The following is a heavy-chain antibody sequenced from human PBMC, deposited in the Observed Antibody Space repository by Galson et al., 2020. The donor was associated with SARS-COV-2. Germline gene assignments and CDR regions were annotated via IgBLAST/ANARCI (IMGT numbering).Heavy chain of an antibody. CDR3: ARAGLGGVGLLDY. Sequence: ETSETLSLTCTVSGGSISSGRYYWTWIRQPAGKGLEWIGRIYTSGATNYNPSLKSRVTISLDTSKNQFSLKLSSVTAADTAVYYCARAGLGGVGLLDYWGQGTLVTVSS. CDR1: GGSISSGRYY. CDR2: IYTSGAT. J-gene: IGHJ4*02. D-gene: IGHD3-16*01. V-gene: IGHV4-61*02.